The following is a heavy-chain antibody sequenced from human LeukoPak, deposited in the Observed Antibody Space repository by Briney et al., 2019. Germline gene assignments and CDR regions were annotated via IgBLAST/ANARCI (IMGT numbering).Heavy chain of an antibody. V-gene: IGHV1-46*03. J-gene: IGHJ4*02. CDR1: GYTFTSYY. CDR2: INPSGGST. Sequence: ASVKVSCEASGYTFTSYYMHWVRQAPGRGLEWMGIINPSGGSTSYAQKFQGRVTMTRDTSTSTVYMELSSLRSEDTAVYYCARGAHIVVVPTPYYFDYWGQGTLVTVSS. D-gene: IGHD2-21*01. CDR3: ARGAHIVVVPTPYYFDY.